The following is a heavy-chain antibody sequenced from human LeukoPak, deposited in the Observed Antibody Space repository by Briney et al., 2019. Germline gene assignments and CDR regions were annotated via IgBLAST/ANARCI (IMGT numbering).Heavy chain of an antibody. V-gene: IGHV1-46*01. CDR2: INPSGGST. CDR3: ARRAPSGYYFDY. CDR1: GYTFTSYY. Sequence: ASVKVSCKASGYTFTSYYMHWVRRAPGQGLEWMGIINPSGGSTSYAQKFQGRVTMTRDTSISTAYMELSRLRSDDTAVYYCARRAPSGYYFDYWGQGTLVTVSS. J-gene: IGHJ4*02. D-gene: IGHD3-22*01.